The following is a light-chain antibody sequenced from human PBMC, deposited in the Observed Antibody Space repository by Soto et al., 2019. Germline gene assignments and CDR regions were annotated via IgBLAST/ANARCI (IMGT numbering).Light chain of an antibody. Sequence: QSALTQPPSASGSPGQSVTISCTGTSSDVIGYNYVSWYQQHPGKAPKVMIYEVNKRPSGVPDRFSGSKSGNTASLTVSGLQAEDEADYYCSSYAGSNNVVFGGGTKVTVL. J-gene: IGLJ2*01. CDR1: SSDVIGYNY. V-gene: IGLV2-8*01. CDR2: EVN. CDR3: SSYAGSNNVV.